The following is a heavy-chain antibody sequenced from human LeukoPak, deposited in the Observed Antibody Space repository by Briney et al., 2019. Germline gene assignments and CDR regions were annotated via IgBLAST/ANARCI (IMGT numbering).Heavy chain of an antibody. CDR1: GFTFSSYS. D-gene: IGHD5-12*01. J-gene: IGHJ4*02. CDR2: ISSSSSTI. V-gene: IGHV3-48*04. Sequence: SGGSLRLSCAASGFTFSSYSMNWVRQAPGKGLEWVSYISSSSSTIYYADSVKGRFTISGHNAKSSLYLQMNSLRAEHTAVYYCARVQHEWIMDYWGQGTLVTVSS. CDR3: ARVQHEWIMDY.